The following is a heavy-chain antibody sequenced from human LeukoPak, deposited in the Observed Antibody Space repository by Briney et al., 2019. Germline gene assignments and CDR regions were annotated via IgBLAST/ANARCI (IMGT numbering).Heavy chain of an antibody. CDR2: INAGNGNT. J-gene: IGHJ4*02. CDR3: ARDRGEGYYFDY. V-gene: IGHV1-3*01. D-gene: IGHD3-10*01. CDR1: GYTFTSYA. Sequence: ASVKVSCKASGYTFTSYAMHWVRQAPGQRLERMGWINAGNGNTKYSQKFQGRVTITRDTSASTAYMELSSLRSEDTAVYYCARDRGEGYYFDYWGQGTLVTVSS.